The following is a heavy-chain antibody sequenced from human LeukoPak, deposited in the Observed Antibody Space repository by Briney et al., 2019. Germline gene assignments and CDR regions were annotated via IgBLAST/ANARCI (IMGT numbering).Heavy chain of an antibody. D-gene: IGHD3-10*01. CDR2: ISYDGSNK. J-gene: IGHJ6*02. Sequence: PEGSLRLSCAASGFTFSSYGMHWVRQAPGKGLEWVAVISYDGSNKYYADSVKGRFTISRDNSKNTLYLQMNSLRAEDTAVYYCAKGPITMVRGVIPSNYYGMDVWGQGTTVTVSS. CDR3: AKGPITMVRGVIPSNYYGMDV. V-gene: IGHV3-30*18. CDR1: GFTFSSYG.